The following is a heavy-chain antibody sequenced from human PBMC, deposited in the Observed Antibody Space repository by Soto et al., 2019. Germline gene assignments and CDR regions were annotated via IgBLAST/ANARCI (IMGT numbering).Heavy chain of an antibody. CDR1: SFSISIADCF. V-gene: IGHV4-30-4*01. D-gene: IGHD3-10*01. Sequence: LSRTCTFSSFSISIADCFWTWLRQPPGKGLELLGYIYYSVTTYYNPSLKGRLIISIDSSRNQFSLSLNSVTAADTAVYFCAREPYLPMARNDLWGQGAQVTVSS. J-gene: IGHJ5*02. CDR3: AREPYLPMARNDL. CDR2: IYYSVTT.